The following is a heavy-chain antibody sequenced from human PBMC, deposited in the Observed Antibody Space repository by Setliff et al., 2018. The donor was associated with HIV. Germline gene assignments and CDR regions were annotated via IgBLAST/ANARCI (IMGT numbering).Heavy chain of an antibody. V-gene: IGHV3-7*03. D-gene: IGHD3-16*01. CDR3: ARWPREVAEMGGAFDS. J-gene: IGHJ3*02. CDR1: GFTLSTYG. Sequence: GGSLRLSCATSGFTLSTYGMHWVRQAPGKGLEWVANIKQDGSQKFYVDSVKGRFTISRDNAKNSVYLQMNSLRVEDTAVYYCARWPREVAEMGGAFDSWGQGTMVTVSS. CDR2: IKQDGSQK.